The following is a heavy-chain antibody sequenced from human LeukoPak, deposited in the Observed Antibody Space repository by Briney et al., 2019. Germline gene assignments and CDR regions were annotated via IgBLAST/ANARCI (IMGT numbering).Heavy chain of an antibody. CDR3: AKGGWGSIVDY. V-gene: IGHV3-23*01. CDR2: IEGGDGNT. CDR1: GFTFSTYT. J-gene: IGHJ4*02. D-gene: IGHD3-16*01. Sequence: GGSLRLSCAASGFTFSTYTMHWVRQAPGKGLEWVATIEGGDGNTHYADSVRGRFTISRDNSKSTLYLQMNSLRAEDTAVYYCAKGGWGSIVDYWGQGTLVTVSS.